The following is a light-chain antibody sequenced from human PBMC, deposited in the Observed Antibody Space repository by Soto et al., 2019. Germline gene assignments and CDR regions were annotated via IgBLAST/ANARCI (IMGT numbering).Light chain of an antibody. CDR1: QSISSY. CDR3: QQSYSNPYT. Sequence: DIQMTQSPSSLSVSAGDGVTITCRASQSISSYLNWYQQKPGKAPKLLVYAASGLQSGVPSRFSGSGSGTDFTLTISSLQPEDFATYYCQQSYSNPYTFGQGTKLEIK. V-gene: IGKV1-39*01. J-gene: IGKJ2*01. CDR2: AAS.